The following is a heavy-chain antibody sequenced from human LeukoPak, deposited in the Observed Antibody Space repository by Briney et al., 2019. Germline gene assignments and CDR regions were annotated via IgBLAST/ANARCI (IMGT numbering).Heavy chain of an antibody. V-gene: IGHV3-30-3*01. CDR3: ARDHYYDFWSGYGRLVDY. Sequence: GGSLRLSCAASGFTFSSYAMHWVRQAPGKGLEWVAVISYDGSNKYYADSVKGRFTISRDNSKNTLYLQMNSLRAEDTAVYYCARDHYYDFWSGYGRLVDYWGQGTLVTVSS. CDR1: GFTFSSYA. D-gene: IGHD3-3*01. CDR2: ISYDGSNK. J-gene: IGHJ4*02.